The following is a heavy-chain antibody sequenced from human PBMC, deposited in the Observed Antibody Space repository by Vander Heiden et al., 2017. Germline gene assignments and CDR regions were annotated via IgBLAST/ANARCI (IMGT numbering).Heavy chain of an antibody. V-gene: IGHV4-39*01. CDR1: GGSIRSSSYY. J-gene: IGHJ6*02. Sequence: QLQLQESGTGLVKPSETLSLTCTVSGGSIRSSSYYWGWIRQPPGKGLGWIGSIYYSGSTYYHPSLKSRVTISVDTSKNQFSLKLSSVTAADTAVYYCARLNSAKVLRYYYYGMDVWGQGTTVTVSS. CDR3: ARLNSAKVLRYYYYGMDV. CDR2: IYYSGST. D-gene: IGHD3-10*01.